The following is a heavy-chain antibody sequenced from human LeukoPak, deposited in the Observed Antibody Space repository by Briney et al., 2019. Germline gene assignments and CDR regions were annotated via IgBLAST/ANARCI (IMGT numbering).Heavy chain of an antibody. J-gene: IGHJ4*02. CDR1: GFIFSNYA. CDR3: AREWGRIAVAGGPGY. V-gene: IGHV3-33*01. D-gene: IGHD6-19*01. CDR2: IWYDGRTK. Sequence: GGSLRLSCEVSGFIFSNYAIHWVRPAPDRGREWVALIWYDGRTKFHADSVKGRFSISRDNSANTLYLQMSSLRVEDTAVYYCAREWGRIAVAGGPGYWGQGALVTVSS.